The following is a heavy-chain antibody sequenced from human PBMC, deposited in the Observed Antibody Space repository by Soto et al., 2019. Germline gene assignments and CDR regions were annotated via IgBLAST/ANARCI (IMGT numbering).Heavy chain of an antibody. Sequence: QLQLQESGPGLVKPSETLSLTCTVSGGSISSSSYYWGWIRQPPGKGLEWIGSIYYTGSTYYNPSLKSRVTISGDTSKNQFSLKLRSVTAADTAVYYCARLYYHDSSGPTYYFDYWGQGTLVTVSS. V-gene: IGHV4-39*01. CDR1: GGSISSSSYY. J-gene: IGHJ4*02. CDR3: ARLYYHDSSGPTYYFDY. D-gene: IGHD3-22*01. CDR2: IYYTGST.